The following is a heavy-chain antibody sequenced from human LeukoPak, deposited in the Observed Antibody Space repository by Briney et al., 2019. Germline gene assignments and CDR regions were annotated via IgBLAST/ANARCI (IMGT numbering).Heavy chain of an antibody. CDR3: AISRYSGSYPFDY. D-gene: IGHD1-26*01. J-gene: IGHJ4*02. V-gene: IGHV3-23*01. CDR1: GFSFSSYA. CDR2: ISGSGGST. Sequence: GSLTLSCAVSGFSFSSYAMSWVRQPPRKGLGWVSAISGSGGSTHYADSLKGRFTISRDNSKSTLYLQMNSLRAEDTAVYYCAISRYSGSYPFDYWGQGTLVTVSS.